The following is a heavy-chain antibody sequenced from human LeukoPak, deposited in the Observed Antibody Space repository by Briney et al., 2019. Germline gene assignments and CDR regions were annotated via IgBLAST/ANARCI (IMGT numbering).Heavy chain of an antibody. V-gene: IGHV1-8*01. D-gene: IGHD3-22*01. CDR3: ARGLGSYDSSELTWPMISF. CDR1: GYTFTTYE. J-gene: IGHJ4*02. CDR2: MNPNSGDT. Sequence: GASVKVSCKASGYTFTTYEINWVRQATGQGLEWMGWMNPNSGDTAYAQKFQGRITMTRSTSISTAYMELSSLRSEDTVVYYCARGLGSYDSSELTWPMISFWGQGTVVTVSS.